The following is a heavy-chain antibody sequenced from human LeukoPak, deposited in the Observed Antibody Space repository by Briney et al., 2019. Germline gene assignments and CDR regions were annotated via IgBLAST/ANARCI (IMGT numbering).Heavy chain of an antibody. CDR1: GYSFSSYG. J-gene: IGHJ4*02. CDR2: ISDSNGNT. CDR3: ARYPLSYTGNWHYFFDY. D-gene: IGHD1-7*01. Sequence: GASVKVSCKASGYSFSSYGITWVRQAPGQGLEWLGWISDSNGNTNYAQKLQGRVTMASDTSTSTAYMDLRSLTPDDTAFYYCARYPLSYTGNWHYFFDYWGQGTLLTVSS. V-gene: IGHV1-18*01.